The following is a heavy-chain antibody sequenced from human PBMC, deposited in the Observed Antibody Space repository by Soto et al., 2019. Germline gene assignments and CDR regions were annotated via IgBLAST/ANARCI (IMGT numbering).Heavy chain of an antibody. J-gene: IGHJ6*02. CDR1: GYSFTSYW. Sequence: RGESLKISCKGSGYSFTSYWIGWVRQMPGKGLEWMGIIYPGDSDTRYSPSFQGQVTISADKSISTAYLQWSSLKASDTAMYYCARQGGLQFSNYYYGMDVWGQGTTVTVSS. CDR3: ARQGGLQFSNYYYGMDV. D-gene: IGHD4-4*01. V-gene: IGHV5-51*01. CDR2: IYPGDSDT.